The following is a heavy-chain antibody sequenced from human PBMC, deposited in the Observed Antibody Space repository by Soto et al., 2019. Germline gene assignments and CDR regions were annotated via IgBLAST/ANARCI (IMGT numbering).Heavy chain of an antibody. J-gene: IGHJ6*03. D-gene: IGHD5-12*01. V-gene: IGHV1-2*04. Sequence: QVQLVQSGAEVRKPGASVTVSCRSSGYSFNDYYIHWVRQSPGQGFEWMGWINPNGGVTKYAQKFQGWVSMTRDTSIRTVYMQLSRLRSDDTAGYYCARESGGATATLDYYYFYMDVWGTGTTVTVSS. CDR3: ARESGGATATLDYYYFYMDV. CDR1: GYSFNDYY. CDR2: INPNGGVT.